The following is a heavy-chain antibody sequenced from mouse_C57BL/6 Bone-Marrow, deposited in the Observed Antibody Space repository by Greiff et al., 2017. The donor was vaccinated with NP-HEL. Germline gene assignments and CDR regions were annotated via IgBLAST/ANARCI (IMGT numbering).Heavy chain of an antibody. V-gene: IGHV1-4*01. CDR3: VPYYFAY. CDR2: INPSSGYT. Sequence: VQLHQSGAELARPGASVKMSCKASGYTFTSYTMHWVKQRPGQGLEWIGYINPSSGYTKYNQKFKDKATLTADKSSSTAYLQLSSLTSEDSAVYYCVPYYFAYWGQGTTLTVSS. CDR1: GYTFTSYT. J-gene: IGHJ2*01.